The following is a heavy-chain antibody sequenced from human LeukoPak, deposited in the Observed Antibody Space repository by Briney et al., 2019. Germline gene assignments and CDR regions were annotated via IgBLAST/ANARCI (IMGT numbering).Heavy chain of an antibody. CDR3: ARRVVIGFCWFDP. J-gene: IGHJ5*02. V-gene: IGHV4-39*01. D-gene: IGHD3-22*01. Sequence: PSETLSLTCTVSGGSTSSSSYYWGWIRQPPGKGLEWIGSIYYSGSTYYNPSLKSRVTISVDTSKNQFSLKLSSVTAADTAVYYCARRVVIGFCWFDPWGQGTLVTVSS. CDR1: GGSTSSSSYY. CDR2: IYYSGST.